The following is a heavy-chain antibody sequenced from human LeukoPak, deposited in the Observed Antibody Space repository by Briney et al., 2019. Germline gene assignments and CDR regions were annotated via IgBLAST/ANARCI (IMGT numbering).Heavy chain of an antibody. J-gene: IGHJ4*02. Sequence: ASVQVSCKASGYTFTSYYMHWVRQAPGQGLEWMGIINPSGGSTSYAQKFQGRVTMTRDTSTSTVYMELSSLRSEDTAVYYCARGDCSSTSCYIFDYWGQGTLVTVSS. CDR2: INPSGGST. D-gene: IGHD2-2*01. CDR3: ARGDCSSTSCYIFDY. CDR1: GYTFTSYY. V-gene: IGHV1-46*01.